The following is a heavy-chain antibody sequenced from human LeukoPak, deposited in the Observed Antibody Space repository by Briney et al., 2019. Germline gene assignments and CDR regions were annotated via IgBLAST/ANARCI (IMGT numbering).Heavy chain of an antibody. CDR3: ARPTAYYYDSRGYYLDY. J-gene: IGHJ4*02. CDR1: GYTFTSYG. CDR2: ISAYNGNT. D-gene: IGHD3-22*01. V-gene: IGHV1-18*01. Sequence: ASVKVSYKASGYTFTSYGISWVRQAPGQGLEWMGWISAYNGNTNYAQKFQGRVTITADKSTSTAYMELSSLRSEDTAVYYCARPTAYYYDSRGYYLDYWGQGTLVTVSS.